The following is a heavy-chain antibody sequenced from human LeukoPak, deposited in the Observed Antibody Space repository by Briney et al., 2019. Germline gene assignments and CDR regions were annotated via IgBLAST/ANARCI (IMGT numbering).Heavy chain of an antibody. CDR1: SGSISSYY. J-gene: IGHJ4*02. V-gene: IGHV4-34*01. CDR3: ARVSTPLRITMVRGVVPDFDY. D-gene: IGHD3-10*01. Sequence: PSETLSLTCTVSSGSISSYYWSWIRQPPGKGLEWIGEINHSGSTNYNPSLKSRVTITVDTSKNQFSLKLSSVTAADTAVYYCARVSTPLRITMVRGVVPDFDYWGQGTLVTVSS. CDR2: INHSGST.